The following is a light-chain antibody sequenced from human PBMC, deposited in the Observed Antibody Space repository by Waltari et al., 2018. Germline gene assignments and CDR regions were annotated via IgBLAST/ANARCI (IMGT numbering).Light chain of an antibody. V-gene: IGKV3-20*01. J-gene: IGKJ2*01. CDR1: QYVSSSS. CDR2: GAS. Sequence: VLPPSPGTLSLSPGDRATLSCRASQYVSSSSLAWYQQKPGQAPRLLIYGASSRATGIPDRFSGSGSGTDFTLTISRLEPEDFVVYYCQQYGTSPPYTFGQGTKLEI. CDR3: QQYGTSPPYT.